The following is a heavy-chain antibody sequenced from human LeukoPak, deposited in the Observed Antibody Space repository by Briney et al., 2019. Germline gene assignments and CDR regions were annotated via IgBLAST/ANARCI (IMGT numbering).Heavy chain of an antibody. J-gene: IGHJ4*02. V-gene: IGHV3-7*01. D-gene: IGHD3-22*01. Sequence: GGSLRLSCAASGFAFSRYWMTWIRQAPGKGLEWVANIKEDGSEKHYVDSVKGRFTISRDNANNSVSLQMNSLRDEDTAMYYCAYGKYYDSSGSLFDYWGQGTLVTVSS. CDR2: IKEDGSEK. CDR1: GFAFSRYW. CDR3: AYGKYYDSSGSLFDY.